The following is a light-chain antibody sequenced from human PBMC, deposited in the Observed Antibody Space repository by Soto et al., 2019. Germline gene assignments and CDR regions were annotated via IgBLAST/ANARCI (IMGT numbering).Light chain of an antibody. Sequence: QSVLTQPPSASGTPGQRVTISCSGSSSNIGSNAVNWYQQLPGTAPKLLIYTNNQRPSGVPDRFSGSKSGTSASLAISGLQSEDEADYYCAAWEESLNGFYVFGTGTKLTVL. CDR1: SSNIGSNA. J-gene: IGLJ1*01. CDR2: TNN. CDR3: AAWEESLNGFYV. V-gene: IGLV1-44*01.